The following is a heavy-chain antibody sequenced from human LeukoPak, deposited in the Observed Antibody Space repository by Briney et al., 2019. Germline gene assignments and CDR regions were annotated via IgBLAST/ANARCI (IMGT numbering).Heavy chain of an antibody. CDR2: TNSNTGDT. Sequence: GASVKVSCKASGYTFTACYLHWVRQAPGQGLEWMGWTNSNTGDTNSAQKFLGRVTMTRDTSTGTVYMELSRLTSDDTAVYYCARERLEGEKAFDYWGQGTLVTVSS. J-gene: IGHJ4*02. CDR3: ARERLEGEKAFDY. V-gene: IGHV1-2*02. CDR1: GYTFTACY. D-gene: IGHD3-16*01.